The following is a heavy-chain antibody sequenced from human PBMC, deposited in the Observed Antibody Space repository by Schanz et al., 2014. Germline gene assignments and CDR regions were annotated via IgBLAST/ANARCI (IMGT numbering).Heavy chain of an antibody. CDR3: ARYTGAYFDY. V-gene: IGHV4-4*07. D-gene: IGHD1-26*01. CDR1: GGSISTYY. J-gene: IGHJ4*02. Sequence: QVQLQESGPGLVKPSETLSLTCTVSGGSISTYYWSWIRQPAGKGLEWIGRIYTSGSTNYNPSLKSRVTMSVDTPKTQSPLRLSSVTAADTAVYYCARYTGAYFDYWGQGTLVTVSS. CDR2: IYTSGST.